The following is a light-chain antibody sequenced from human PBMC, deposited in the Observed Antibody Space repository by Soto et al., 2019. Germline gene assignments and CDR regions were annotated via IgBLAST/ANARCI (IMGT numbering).Light chain of an antibody. Sequence: EIVLTQSPGTLSLSPGERATLSCRASQSVSSSYLAWYQQKPGQAPRLLIYGASNRATGIPDRFSGSGSGTDFTLTISRLEPEDFAVFYCQHYDTSPWTFGQGTKVEI. CDR3: QHYDTSPWT. CDR2: GAS. J-gene: IGKJ1*01. V-gene: IGKV3-20*01. CDR1: QSVSSSY.